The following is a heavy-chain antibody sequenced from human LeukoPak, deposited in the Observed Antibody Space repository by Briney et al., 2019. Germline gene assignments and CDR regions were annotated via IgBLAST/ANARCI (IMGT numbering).Heavy chain of an antibody. J-gene: IGHJ4*02. CDR3: ARDVVTAAGQPFDY. CDR1: GGTFSSYA. V-gene: IGHV1-69*01. CDR2: IIPILGTA. D-gene: IGHD6-13*01. Sequence: SVKVSCTASGGTFSSYAISWVRQAPGQGLEWMGGIIPILGTANCAQEFQGRVTITADESTSTAYMELSSLRSEDTAVYYCARDVVTAAGQPFDYWGQGTLVTVSS.